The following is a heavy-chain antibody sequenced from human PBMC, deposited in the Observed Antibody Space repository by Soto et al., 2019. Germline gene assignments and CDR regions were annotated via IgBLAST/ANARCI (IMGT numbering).Heavy chain of an antibody. CDR2: ISYDGSNK. D-gene: IGHD3-3*01. J-gene: IGHJ6*02. CDR3: ANRNVGPLRFLEWLSRPAGDYYYGMDV. V-gene: IGHV3-30*18. Sequence: PGGSLRLSCAASGFTFSSYGMHWVRQAPGKGLEWVAVISYDGSNKYYADSVKGRFTISRDNSKNTLYLQMNSLRAEDTAVYYCANRNVGPLRFLEWLSRPAGDYYYGMDVWGQGTTVTVSS. CDR1: GFTFSSYG.